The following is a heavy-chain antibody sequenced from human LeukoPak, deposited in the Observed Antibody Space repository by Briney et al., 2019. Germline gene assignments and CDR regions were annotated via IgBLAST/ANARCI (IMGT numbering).Heavy chain of an antibody. D-gene: IGHD3-10*01. J-gene: IGHJ4*02. CDR1: GYTFTGYY. Sequence: GASVKVSCKASGYTFTGYYMHWGRQAPGQGLEWMGWINPNSGGTNYAQKFQGRVTMTRDTSISTAYMELSRLRSDDTAVYYCAREQSGSGSYFIHYFDYWGQGTLVTVSS. V-gene: IGHV1-2*02. CDR2: INPNSGGT. CDR3: AREQSGSGSYFIHYFDY.